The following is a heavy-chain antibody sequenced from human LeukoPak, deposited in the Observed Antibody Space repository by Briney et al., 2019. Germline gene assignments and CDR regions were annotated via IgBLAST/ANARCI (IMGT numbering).Heavy chain of an antibody. CDR3: ARVGVWFGENWFDP. CDR2: INHSGST. V-gene: IGHV4-34*01. CDR1: GVSFSGYY. J-gene: IGHJ5*02. D-gene: IGHD3-10*01. Sequence: TSETLSLTCAVYGVSFSGYYWSWIRQPPGKGLEWIGEINHSGSTNYNPSLKSRVTISVDTSKNQFSLKLSSVTAADTAVYYCARVGVWFGENWFDPWGQGTLVTVSS.